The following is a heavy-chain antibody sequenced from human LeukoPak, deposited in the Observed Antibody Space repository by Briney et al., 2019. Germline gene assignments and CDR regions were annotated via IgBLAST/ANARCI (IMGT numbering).Heavy chain of an antibody. CDR3: VRLSTFKVGSTAYDAFDL. D-gene: IGHD1-26*01. CDR1: GFIFSSFE. J-gene: IGHJ3*01. CDR2: ISTRGGTI. V-gene: IGHV3-48*03. Sequence: PGGSLRLSCVVSGFIFSSFEMNWVRQAPGKGLEWVSYISTRGGTIYYADSVKGRFTISRDNSKNTLYLQMNSLSAEDTAVYYCVRLSTFKVGSTAYDAFDLWGQGTMVTVSS.